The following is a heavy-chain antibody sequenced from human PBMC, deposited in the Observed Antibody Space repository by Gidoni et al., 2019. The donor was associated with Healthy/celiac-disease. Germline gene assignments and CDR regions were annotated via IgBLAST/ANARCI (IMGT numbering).Heavy chain of an antibody. CDR3: AKDFRYIVVVPAANDAFDI. Sequence: VQLLESGGGLVKPGGSLRLSCAASGFPFSSYAMSWVRQAPGKGLEWVSAISGSGGSTYYADSVKGRFTISRDNSKNTLYLQRNSLRAEDTAVYYCAKDFRYIVVVPAANDAFDIWGQGTMVTVSS. V-gene: IGHV3-23*01. J-gene: IGHJ3*02. CDR2: ISGSGGST. D-gene: IGHD2-2*01. CDR1: GFPFSSYA.